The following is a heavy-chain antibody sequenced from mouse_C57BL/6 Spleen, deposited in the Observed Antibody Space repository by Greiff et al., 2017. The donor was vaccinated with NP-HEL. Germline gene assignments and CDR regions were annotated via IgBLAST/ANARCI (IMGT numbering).Heavy chain of an antibody. J-gene: IGHJ3*01. CDR2: ISYDGSH. Sequence: EVQLQQSAPGLVKPSQSLSLTCSVTGYSITSCYYWNWTRQLPGNNLEWMGYISYDGSHNYHPSLKNRTFLTRDTSQTQFFPKLNSETTEDTATECCAREGGYYYGSSAFAYWGQGTLVTVSA. CDR1: GYSITSCYY. D-gene: IGHD1-1*01. V-gene: IGHV3-6*01. CDR3: AREGGYYYGSSAFAY.